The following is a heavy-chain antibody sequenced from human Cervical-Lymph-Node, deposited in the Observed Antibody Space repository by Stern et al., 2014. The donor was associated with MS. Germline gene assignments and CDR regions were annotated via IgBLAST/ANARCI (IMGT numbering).Heavy chain of an antibody. CDR2: IETDGSDT. CDR1: GLIFSNYW. J-gene: IGHJ5*02. V-gene: IGHV3-74*02. D-gene: IGHD3-3*01. CDR3: ARGSTLGVVIQKCFDP. Sequence: EVQLVESGGGLVQPGGSLRLSCAASGLIFSNYWMHWVRQAPGQGLVWVSQIETDGSDTSYADSVKGRFTISRDNAKNTMYLEMDSRRAEDTAVYYCARGSTLGVVIQKCFDPWGQGTLVTVSS.